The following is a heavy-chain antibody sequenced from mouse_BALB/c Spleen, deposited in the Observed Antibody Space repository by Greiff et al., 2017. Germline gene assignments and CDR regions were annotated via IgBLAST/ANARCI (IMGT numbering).Heavy chain of an antibody. V-gene: IGHV5-17*02. CDR2: ISSGSSTI. Sequence: EVQGVESGGGLVQPGGSRKLSCAASGFTFSSFGMHWVRQAPEKGLEWVAYISSGSSTIYYADTVKGRFTISRDNPKNTLFLQMTSLRSEDTAMYYCAKYGKGDYFDYWGQGTTLTVSS. D-gene: IGHD2-10*02. J-gene: IGHJ2*01. CDR1: GFTFSSFG. CDR3: AKYGKGDYFDY.